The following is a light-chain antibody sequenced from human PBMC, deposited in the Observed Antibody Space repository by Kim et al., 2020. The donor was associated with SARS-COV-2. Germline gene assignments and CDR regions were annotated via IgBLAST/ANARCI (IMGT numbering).Light chain of an antibody. Sequence: SYELTQPLSVSVAPGQTARITCAGNKIPSQNVHWYQQKPGQAPVLVIYKDSNRPSGIPERFSGSNSGSTATLTISRVQAGDEGDYYCQLSDSSVVFGGWT. CDR2: KDS. CDR3: QLSDSSVV. V-gene: IGLV3-9*01. CDR1: KIPSQN. J-gene: IGLJ3*02.